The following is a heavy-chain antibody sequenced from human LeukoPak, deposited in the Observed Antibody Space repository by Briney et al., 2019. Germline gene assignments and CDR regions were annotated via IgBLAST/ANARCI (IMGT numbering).Heavy chain of an antibody. D-gene: IGHD5-18*01. V-gene: IGHV1-69*13. J-gene: IGHJ5*02. CDR3: ATTGRYSDGDRKLDP. CDR2: IIPIFGTA. Sequence: SVKVSCKASGGTFNSYAISWVRQAPGQGLEWMGGIIPIFGTANYARNFQGRVTITADESTSTAYMELSSLRSEDTAVYYCATTGRYSDGDRKLDPWGQGTLVTVSS. CDR1: GGTFNSYA.